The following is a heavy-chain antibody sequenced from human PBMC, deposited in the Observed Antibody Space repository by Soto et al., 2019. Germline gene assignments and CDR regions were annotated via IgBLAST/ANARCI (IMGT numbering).Heavy chain of an antibody. D-gene: IGHD3-22*01. CDR1: GGTFSSYA. V-gene: IGHV1-69*13. Sequence: GASVKVSCKASGGTFSSYAISWVRQAPGQGLEWMGGIIPIFGTANYAQKFQGRVTITADESTSTAYMELSSLRSEDTAVYYCARSRRGSTYYYDSSGPDAFDIWGQGTMVTVSS. CDR2: IIPIFGTA. J-gene: IGHJ3*02. CDR3: ARSRRGSTYYYDSSGPDAFDI.